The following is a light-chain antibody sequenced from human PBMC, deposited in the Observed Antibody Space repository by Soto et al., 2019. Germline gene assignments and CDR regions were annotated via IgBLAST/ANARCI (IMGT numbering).Light chain of an antibody. V-gene: IGLV2-14*01. J-gene: IGLJ2*01. CDR3: SSYTTTSTLVV. CDR1: SSDVGTYDY. CDR2: DVT. Sequence: QSALTQPASVSGSPGQSITISCSGTSSDVGTYDYVSWYQRHPGKAPKLMIYDVTSRPSGVSSRFSGSKSGNTAALTISGLQAEDEADYYCSSYTTTSTLVVFGGGTQLTVL.